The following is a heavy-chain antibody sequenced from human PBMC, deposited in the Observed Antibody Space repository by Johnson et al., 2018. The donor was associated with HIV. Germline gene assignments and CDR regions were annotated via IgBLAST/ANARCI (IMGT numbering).Heavy chain of an antibody. D-gene: IGHD6-13*01. CDR1: GFIFSSYH. CDR3: AKVDRPGIAAAPLGAFDI. Sequence: QVQLVESGGGVVQPGMSLRLSCAASGFIFSSYHMHWVRQAPGKGLEWVALISNDGNNKYHADSVKGRFTISRDNSKNTLFLQMNSLTADDTAIYYCAKVDRPGIAAAPLGAFDIWGQGTMVTVSS. J-gene: IGHJ3*02. CDR2: ISNDGNNK. V-gene: IGHV3-30*04.